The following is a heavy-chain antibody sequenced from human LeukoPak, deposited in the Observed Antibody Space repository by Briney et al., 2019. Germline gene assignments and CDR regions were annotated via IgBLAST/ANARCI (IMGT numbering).Heavy chain of an antibody. CDR2: IGAYNGNP. CDR1: GYTFSNYA. CDR3: EREDPGGAFDV. Sequence: ASVKVSCKASGYTFSNYAISWVRQAPGQGLEWMGWIGAYNGNPDYTQSLQGRVTMTTDTSTSTAYMELRSLKSDDTAVYYCEREDPGGAFDVWGRGTMVTVS. D-gene: IGHD3-16*01. J-gene: IGHJ3*01. V-gene: IGHV1-18*01.